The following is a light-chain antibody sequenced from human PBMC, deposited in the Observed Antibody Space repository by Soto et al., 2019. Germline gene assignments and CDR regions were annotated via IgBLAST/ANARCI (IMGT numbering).Light chain of an antibody. CDR2: DAF. V-gene: IGKV3-15*01. J-gene: IGKJ4*01. Sequence: EKVMTQSPATLSVSPGERATLSCRASQNVKTRLAWYQQKPGQAPRLLIYDAFTRATGIPARFSVSASGTDFTLTISSLQSEDFAVYYCQQYDEWPLTFGGGTKVEIK. CDR1: QNVKTR. CDR3: QQYDEWPLT.